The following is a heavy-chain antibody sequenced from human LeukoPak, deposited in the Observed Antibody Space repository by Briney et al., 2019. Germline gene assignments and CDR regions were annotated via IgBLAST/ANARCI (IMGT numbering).Heavy chain of an antibody. D-gene: IGHD3-22*01. CDR1: GLTFSSYA. CDR3: AKDRAKVVVMYYFDY. CDR2: ISGSGGST. J-gene: IGHJ4*02. V-gene: IGHV3-23*01. Sequence: GGSLRLSCAASGLTFSSYAMSWVRQAPGKGLEWVSAISGSGGSTYYADSVKGRFTISRDNSKNTLYLQMNSLRAEDTAVYYCAKDRAKVVVMYYFDYWGQGTLVTVSS.